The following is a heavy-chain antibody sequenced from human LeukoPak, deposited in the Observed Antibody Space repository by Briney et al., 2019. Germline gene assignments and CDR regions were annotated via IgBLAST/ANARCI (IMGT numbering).Heavy chain of an antibody. D-gene: IGHD3-3*01. Sequence: GGSLRLSCAASGFTFSSYWMSWVRQAPGKGLEWVANIKQDGSEKYYVDSVKGRFTISRDNAKNSLYLQMNSLRAEDTAVYYCARGFLEWLLYYYYYMDVRGKGTTVTVSS. V-gene: IGHV3-7*01. CDR3: ARGFLEWLLYYYYYMDV. CDR1: GFTFSSYW. CDR2: IKQDGSEK. J-gene: IGHJ6*03.